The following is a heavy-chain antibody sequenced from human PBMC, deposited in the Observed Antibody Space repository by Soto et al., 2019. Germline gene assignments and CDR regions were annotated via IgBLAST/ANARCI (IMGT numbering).Heavy chain of an antibody. J-gene: IGHJ4*02. CDR1: GYTFTSYD. CDR3: ARDASTKAFEY. Sequence: QVQLVQSGAEVKKPGASVKVSCKASGYTFTSYDINWVRQATGQGLEWMGWMNPNSGNTVYAQKFQGRVTMTRNTAISTAYMKLSRLRSEDTAVDYCARDASTKAFEYWGQGTLVTVSS. D-gene: IGHD5-12*01. CDR2: MNPNSGNT. V-gene: IGHV1-8*01.